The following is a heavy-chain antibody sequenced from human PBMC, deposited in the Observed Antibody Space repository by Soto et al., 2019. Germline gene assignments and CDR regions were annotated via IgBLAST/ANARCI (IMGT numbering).Heavy chain of an antibody. Sequence: GGSLRLSCAASGFTFSSYSMNWVRQAPGKGLEWVSSISSSSSYIYYADSVKGRFTISRDNAKNSLYLQMNSLRAEDTAVYYCSRENVERPPYSSGSPPPKARFDPWGQGTLVTVSS. CDR3: SRENVERPPYSSGSPPPKARFDP. V-gene: IGHV3-21*01. J-gene: IGHJ5*02. CDR1: GFTFSSYS. CDR2: ISSSSSYI. D-gene: IGHD6-19*01.